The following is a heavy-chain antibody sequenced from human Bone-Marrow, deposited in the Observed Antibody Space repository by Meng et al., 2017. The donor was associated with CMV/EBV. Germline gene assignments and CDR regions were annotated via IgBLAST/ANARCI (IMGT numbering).Heavy chain of an antibody. D-gene: IGHD1-1*01. Sequence: GGSLRLSCLGSGFSISKHWMHWFRQAPGKGLQSVASITDDGSAKFYVDSVKGRFTISRDNAKNSLYLQMSNLRAEDTAVYYCAKIPFRNDVGGYWGQGPLVTVYS. CDR3: AKIPFRNDVGGY. CDR2: ITDDGSAK. V-gene: IGHV3-7*01. CDR1: GFSISKHW. J-gene: IGHJ4*02.